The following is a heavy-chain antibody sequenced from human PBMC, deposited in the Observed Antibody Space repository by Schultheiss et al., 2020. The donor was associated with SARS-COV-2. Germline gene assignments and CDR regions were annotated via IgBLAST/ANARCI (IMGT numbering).Heavy chain of an antibody. J-gene: IGHJ6*04. D-gene: IGHD2-15*01. CDR3: ARDTIVVVVAALAGYGMDV. Sequence: SQTLSLTCTVSGGSISSSSYYWSWIRQPPGKGLEWIGEINHSGSTNYNPSLKSRVTISVDTSKNQFSLKLSSVTAADTAVYYCARDTIVVVVAALAGYGMDVWGKGTPVTVSS. CDR1: GGSISSSSYY. V-gene: IGHV4-39*07. CDR2: INHSGST.